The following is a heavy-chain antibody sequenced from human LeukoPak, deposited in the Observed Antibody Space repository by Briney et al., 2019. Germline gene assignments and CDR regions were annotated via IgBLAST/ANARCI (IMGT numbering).Heavy chain of an antibody. J-gene: IGHJ6*04. CDR3: ARDLETALYGSGNHYYYGMDV. V-gene: IGHV3-30*09. Sequence: PGRSLRLSCAASGFTFSSYAMHWVRQAPGKGLEWVAVISYDGSNKYYADSVKGRFAISRDNSKNTLYLQMNSLRAEDTAVYYCARDLETALYGSGNHYYYGMDVWGKGTTVTVSS. D-gene: IGHD3-10*01. CDR2: ISYDGSNK. CDR1: GFTFSSYA.